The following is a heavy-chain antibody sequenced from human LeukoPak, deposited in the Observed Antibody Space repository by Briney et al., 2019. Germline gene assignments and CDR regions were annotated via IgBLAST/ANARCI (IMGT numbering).Heavy chain of an antibody. D-gene: IGHD3-10*01. CDR3: ASLRRGVITHGYYFDY. Sequence: PSETLSLTCTVSGGSISSYYWSWIRQPAGKGLEWIGSIYYSGSTYYNPSLKSRVTISVDTSKNQFSLKLSSVTAADTAVYYCASLRRGVITHGYYFDYWGQGTLVTVSS. CDR1: GGSISSYY. J-gene: IGHJ4*02. V-gene: IGHV4-59*05. CDR2: IYYSGST.